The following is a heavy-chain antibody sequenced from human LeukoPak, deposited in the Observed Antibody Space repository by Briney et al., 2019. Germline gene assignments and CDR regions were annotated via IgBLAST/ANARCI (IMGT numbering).Heavy chain of an antibody. CDR2: IYYSGRT. CDR1: GGSISSGAYY. CDR3: ARHAEESFDAFDI. Sequence: SQTLSLTCTVSGGSISSGAYYWSWIRQPPGKGLEWIGYIYYSGRTYYKPSLRSRVTISVDRSRNQFSLKLTSVTAADTAGYYCARHAEESFDAFDIWGQGTMVTVSS. J-gene: IGHJ3*02. D-gene: IGHD1-26*01. V-gene: IGHV4-30-4*01.